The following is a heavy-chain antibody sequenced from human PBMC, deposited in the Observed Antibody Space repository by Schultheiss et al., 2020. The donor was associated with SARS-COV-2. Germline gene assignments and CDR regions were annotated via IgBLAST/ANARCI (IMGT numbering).Heavy chain of an antibody. V-gene: IGHV3-48*03. Sequence: GGSLRLSCAASGFTFSSYEMNWVRQAPGKGLEWVSYISSSGSTIYYADSVKGRFTISRDNAKNSLYLQMNSLRAEDTAVYYCAKAGRYYGSGTYYYYYMDVWGKGTTVTVSS. D-gene: IGHD3-10*01. CDR1: GFTFSSYE. J-gene: IGHJ6*03. CDR3: AKAGRYYGSGTYYYYYMDV. CDR2: ISSSGSTI.